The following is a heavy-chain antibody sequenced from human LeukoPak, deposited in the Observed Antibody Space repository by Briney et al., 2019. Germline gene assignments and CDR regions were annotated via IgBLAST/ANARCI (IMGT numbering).Heavy chain of an antibody. D-gene: IGHD2-2*01. V-gene: IGHV1-46*01. J-gene: IGHJ5*02. CDR1: GYSFTTYY. Sequence: GTLVKVSCKASGYSFTTYYIHWVRQAPGQGLEWMGVINPSGGSTHFAQKFQARLTMTRDTSTSTVYMELSGLSSEDTAVYYCAREIVVVPSAMGFDPWGQGTLVTVSS. CDR2: INPSGGST. CDR3: AREIVVVPSAMGFDP.